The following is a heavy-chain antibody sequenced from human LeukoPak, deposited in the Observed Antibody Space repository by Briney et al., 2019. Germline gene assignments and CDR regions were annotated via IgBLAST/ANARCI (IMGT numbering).Heavy chain of an antibody. Sequence: SETLSLTCTVSGGSISSYYWSWIRQPPGKGLEWIGYIYYSGTTNYNPSLKSRVTMSVDTSKNQFSLKLSSVTAADTAVYYCARHDCSSTSCYTGGGFDPWGQGTLVTVSS. CDR2: IYYSGTT. J-gene: IGHJ5*02. D-gene: IGHD2-2*02. CDR1: GGSISSYY. V-gene: IGHV4-59*08. CDR3: ARHDCSSTSCYTGGGFDP.